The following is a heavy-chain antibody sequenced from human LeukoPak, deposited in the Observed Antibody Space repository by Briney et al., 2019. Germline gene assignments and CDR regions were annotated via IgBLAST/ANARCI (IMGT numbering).Heavy chain of an antibody. CDR1: GGSISSYY. CDR2: IYYSGST. CDR3: ARLGNYYYYDMDV. V-gene: IGHV4-59*08. J-gene: IGHJ6*02. Sequence: SETLSLTCTVSGGSISSYYWSWIRQPPGKGLEWIGFIYYSGSTNYNPSLKSRVTISVDTSKNQFSLKLSSVTAADTAVYYCARLGNYYYYDMDVWGPGTMVTVSS.